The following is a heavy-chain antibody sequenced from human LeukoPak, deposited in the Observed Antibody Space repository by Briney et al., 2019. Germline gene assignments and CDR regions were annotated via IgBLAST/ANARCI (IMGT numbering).Heavy chain of an antibody. CDR1: GGSISSSSYY. J-gene: IGHJ6*03. V-gene: IGHV4-61*05. D-gene: IGHD2-2*01. Sequence: PSETLSLTCTVSGGSISSSSYYWGWIRQPPGKGLEWIGYIYYSGSTNYNPSLKSRVTMSVDTSKNQFSLKLSSVTAADTAVYYCAREVVVVPAALSPFYYYYYYMDVWGKGTTVTVSS. CDR2: IYYSGST. CDR3: AREVVVVPAALSPFYYYYYYMDV.